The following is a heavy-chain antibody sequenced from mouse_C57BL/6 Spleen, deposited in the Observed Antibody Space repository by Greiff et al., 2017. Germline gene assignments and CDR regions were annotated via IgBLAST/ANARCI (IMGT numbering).Heavy chain of an antibody. CDR2: IWRGGST. J-gene: IGHJ3*01. CDR3: AKNGASNHFAY. V-gene: IGHV2-5*01. D-gene: IGHD2-5*01. Sequence: VQLQQSGPGLVQPSQSLSITCTVSGFSLTRYGVHWVRQSPGKGLEWLGVIWRGGSTDYNAAFMYRLSITKDNSKSQVFFKMNILQADDTARYYCAKNGASNHFAYWGQGTLVTVSA. CDR1: GFSLTRYG.